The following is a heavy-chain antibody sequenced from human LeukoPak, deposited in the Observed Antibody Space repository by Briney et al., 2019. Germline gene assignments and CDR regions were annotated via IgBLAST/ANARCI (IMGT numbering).Heavy chain of an antibody. CDR1: GGSFSGYC. CDR3: ARAYRIWSGTLGY. CDR2: INHSGST. D-gene: IGHD3-3*01. J-gene: IGHJ4*02. V-gene: IGHV4-34*01. Sequence: PSETLSLTCAVYGGSFSGYCWSWIRQPPGKGLEWIGEINHSGSTNYNPSLKSRVTISVDTSKNQFSLKLSSVTAADTAVYYCARAYRIWSGTLGYWGQGTLVTVSS.